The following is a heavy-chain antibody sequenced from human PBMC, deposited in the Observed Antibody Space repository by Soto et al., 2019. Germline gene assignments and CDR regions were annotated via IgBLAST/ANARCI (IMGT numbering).Heavy chain of an antibody. J-gene: IGHJ4*02. CDR3: AKDKSAWGFFGF. D-gene: IGHD7-27*01. Sequence: VQLLESGGGLVQPGGSLRLSCATFGFTFKTYAMTWVSQAPGKGLERVAVISGSGGTIYSADPVKGRFTICRDNSEDPVYLQMNSLRADDTALYYCAKDKSAWGFFGFCCQGAQGTVSP. CDR2: ISGSGGTI. CDR1: GFTFKTYA. V-gene: IGHV3-23*01.